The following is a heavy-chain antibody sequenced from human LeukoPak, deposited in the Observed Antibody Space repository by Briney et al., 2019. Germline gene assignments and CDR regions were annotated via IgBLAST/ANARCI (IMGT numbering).Heavy chain of an antibody. CDR3: ARGWQWLDGGDAFDI. CDR1: GFTFSSNW. CDR2: INSDGTGT. D-gene: IGHD6-19*01. Sequence: GGSLRLSCAACGFTFSSNWMHWVRQDPGKGLVWVSRINSDGTGTTYADSVKGRFTISRDNAKNSLYLQMNSLRAEDTAVYYCARGWQWLDGGDAFDIWGQGTMVTVSS. J-gene: IGHJ3*02. V-gene: IGHV3-74*01.